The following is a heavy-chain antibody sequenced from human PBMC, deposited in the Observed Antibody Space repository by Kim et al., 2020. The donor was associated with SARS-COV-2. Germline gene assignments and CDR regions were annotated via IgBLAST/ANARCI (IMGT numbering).Heavy chain of an antibody. V-gene: IGHV4-39*01. CDR1: GGSISSSSYY. CDR2: IYYSGST. CDR3: ARADYYGSGSYYGMDV. D-gene: IGHD3-10*01. J-gene: IGHJ6*02. Sequence: SETLSLTCTVSGGSISSSSYYWGWIRQPPGKGLEWIGSIYYSGSTYYNPSLKSRVTISVDTSKNQFSLKLSSVTAADTAVYYCARADYYGSGSYYGMDVWGQGTTVTVSS.